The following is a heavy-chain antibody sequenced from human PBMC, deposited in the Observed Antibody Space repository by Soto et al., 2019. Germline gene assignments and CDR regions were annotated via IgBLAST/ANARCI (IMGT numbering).Heavy chain of an antibody. CDR3: ARDPGSGSYYGWFDP. D-gene: IGHD3-10*01. J-gene: IGHJ5*02. V-gene: IGHV4-59*01. CDR2: IYYSGST. Sequence: PSETLCLTWTVSGGSISRYDWNWIRQPPGKGLEWIGYIYYSGSTNYNPSLKSRVTISVDTSKNQFSLKLSSVTAADTAVYYCARDPGSGSYYGWFDPRGQGTLVTVSS. CDR1: GGSISRYD.